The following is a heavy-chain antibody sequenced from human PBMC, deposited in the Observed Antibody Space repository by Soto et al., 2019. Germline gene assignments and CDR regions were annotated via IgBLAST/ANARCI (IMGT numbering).Heavy chain of an antibody. CDR2: ISSNGGST. D-gene: IGHD5-18*01. J-gene: IGHJ4*02. Sequence: GGSLRLSCAASGFTFSSYAMHWVRQAPGKGLEYVSAISSNGGSTYYANSVKGRFTISRDNSKNTLYLQMGSLRAEDMAVYYCARDKEDTAMVKGGLDYWGQGTLVTVSS. CDR1: GFTFSSYA. CDR3: ARDKEDTAMVKGGLDY. V-gene: IGHV3-64*01.